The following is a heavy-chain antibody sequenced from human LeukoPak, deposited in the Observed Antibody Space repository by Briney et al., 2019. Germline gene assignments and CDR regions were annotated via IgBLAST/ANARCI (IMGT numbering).Heavy chain of an antibody. CDR1: GYTFTGYY. CDR3: ARVVRYYDFWSGYYTAPEYYFDY. CDR2: INPNSGGT. V-gene: IGHV1-2*02. D-gene: IGHD3-3*01. Sequence: EASVKVSCKASGYTFTGYYMHWVRQAPGQGLEWMGWINPNSGGTNYAQKFQGRVTMTRDTSISTAHMELSRLRSDDTAVYYCARVVRYYDFWSGYYTAPEYYFDYWGQGTLVTVSS. J-gene: IGHJ4*02.